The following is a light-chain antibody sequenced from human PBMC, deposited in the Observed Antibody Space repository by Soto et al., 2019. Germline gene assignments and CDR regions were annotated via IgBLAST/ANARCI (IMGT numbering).Light chain of an antibody. Sequence: QSALTQPPSVSGSPGQSVTISCTGTSTDFVSYNRVSWYQQPPGTAPKLIIYEASNRPSGVPGRFSGSKSGNTASLTISGLQPEDEADYYCSSYTSSSALGDVFGTGTKVTVL. J-gene: IGLJ1*01. CDR3: SSYTSSSALGDV. CDR1: STDFVSYNR. V-gene: IGLV2-18*02. CDR2: EAS.